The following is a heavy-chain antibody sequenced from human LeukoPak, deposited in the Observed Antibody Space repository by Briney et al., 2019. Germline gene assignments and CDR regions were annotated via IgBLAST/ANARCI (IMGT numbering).Heavy chain of an antibody. CDR2: INHSGST. D-gene: IGHD2-8*01. CDR3: ARGAHVRIARYFDL. V-gene: IGHV4-34*01. J-gene: IGHJ2*01. Sequence: SETLSLTCAVYGGSFSGYYWSWIRQPPGKGLEWIGEINHSGSTNYNPSLKSRVTISVDTSKNQFSLKLSSVTAADTAVYYCARGAHVRIARYFDLWGRGTLVTVSS. CDR1: GGSFSGYY.